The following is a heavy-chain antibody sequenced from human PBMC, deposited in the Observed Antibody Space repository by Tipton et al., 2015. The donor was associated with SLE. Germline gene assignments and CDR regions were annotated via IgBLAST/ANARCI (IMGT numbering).Heavy chain of an antibody. Sequence: TLSLTCTVSGASISTYYWSWIRQSPGKGLEWLAYIYHTGTTNYNPSLRSRLAISVDPSKNQFSLKLTSVTAADTAVYYCARHDRGLRSRHFDYWGQGSLVTVSS. CDR1: GASISTYY. D-gene: IGHD3-22*01. CDR3: ARHDRGLRSRHFDY. CDR2: IYHTGTT. J-gene: IGHJ4*02. V-gene: IGHV4-59*01.